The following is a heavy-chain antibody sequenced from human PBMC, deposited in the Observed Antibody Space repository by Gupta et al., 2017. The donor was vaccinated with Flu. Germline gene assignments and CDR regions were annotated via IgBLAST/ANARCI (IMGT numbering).Heavy chain of an antibody. D-gene: IGHD3-16*01. J-gene: IGHJ4*02. Sequence: VQLQPWCAGLVKPSETLSLTCAVYGGSFSGYYWSWIRQPPGKGLEWIGEINHSGSTNYNPSLKSRVTISGDTSKNQFSLKMSSVTAADTAVDDCARGRGKFDYWGQGTLVTVSS. CDR3: ARGRGKFDY. CDR1: GGSFSGYY. CDR2: INHSGST. V-gene: IGHV4-34*01.